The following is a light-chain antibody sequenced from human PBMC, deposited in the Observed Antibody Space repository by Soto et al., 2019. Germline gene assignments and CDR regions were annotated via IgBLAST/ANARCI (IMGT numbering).Light chain of an antibody. CDR2: DAS. J-gene: IGKJ1*01. CDR3: QQLHSYPVT. Sequence: DIQMTQSPSTLSASVGDRVTITCRASQSISSWLAWYQQKPGKAPKLLIYDASSLESGVPSRFSGSGSGTDFTLTISSPQPEDSATYYCQQLHSYPVTFGHGTKVDIK. V-gene: IGKV1-5*01. CDR1: QSISSW.